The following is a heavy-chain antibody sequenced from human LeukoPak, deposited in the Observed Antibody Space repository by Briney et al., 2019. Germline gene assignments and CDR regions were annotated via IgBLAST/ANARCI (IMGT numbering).Heavy chain of an antibody. V-gene: IGHV1-69*05. CDR3: ARFLSRRWLQSE. CDR2: IIPIFGTA. CDR1: GGTFSSYA. J-gene: IGHJ4*02. D-gene: IGHD5-24*01. Sequence: SVKVSCKASGGTFSSYAISWVRQAPGQELEWMGGIIPIFGTANYAQKFQGRVTITTDESTSTAYMELSSLRSEDTAVYYCARFLSRRWLQSEWGQGTLVTVSS.